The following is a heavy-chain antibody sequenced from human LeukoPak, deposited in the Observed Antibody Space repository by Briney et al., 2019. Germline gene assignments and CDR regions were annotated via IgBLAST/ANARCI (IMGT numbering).Heavy chain of an antibody. CDR2: ISYGGNT. CDR3: ARAPVATPSEFDY. V-gene: IGHV4-31*11. Sequence: SETLSLTCAVSGDSISSGGYRWSWIRQHPGKGPEWIGYISYGGNTYYNPSLKSRVAISADTPKNQFSLKLSSTTAADTAVYHCARAPVATPSEFDYWGQGTLVTVSS. CDR1: GDSISSGGYR. J-gene: IGHJ4*02. D-gene: IGHD5-12*01.